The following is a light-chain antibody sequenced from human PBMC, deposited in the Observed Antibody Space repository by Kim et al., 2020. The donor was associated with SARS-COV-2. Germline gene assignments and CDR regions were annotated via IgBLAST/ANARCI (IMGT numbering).Light chain of an antibody. J-gene: IGLJ2*01. V-gene: IGLV1-51*01. CDR2: DNN. CDR3: GPWDSSLNGLV. Sequence: GQKVTISYCGSSSTIGQNYVSWYQQFPGTAPKLLIYDNNKRHSGIPDRFSGSKSGTSATLGITGLQTGDEADYYCGPWDSSLNGLVFGGGTQLTVL. CDR1: SSTIGQNY.